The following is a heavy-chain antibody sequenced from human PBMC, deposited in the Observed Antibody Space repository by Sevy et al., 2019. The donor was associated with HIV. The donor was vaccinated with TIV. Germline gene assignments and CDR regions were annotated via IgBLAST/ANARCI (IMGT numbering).Heavy chain of an antibody. CDR2: ISGDTYYT. V-gene: IGHV3-21*01. J-gene: IGHJ3*02. CDR1: GITFSTSV. Sequence: GGSLRLSCNASGITFSTSVMNWVRQSPDRGLEWVSSISGDTYYTPYADSMRGRFIVSRDNAKDSLFLEMNSLTVEDTAVYYGTRASLLGYCSTTSCYYAFDIWGPGTVVTVSS. D-gene: IGHD2-2*01. CDR3: TRASLLGYCSTTSCYYAFDI.